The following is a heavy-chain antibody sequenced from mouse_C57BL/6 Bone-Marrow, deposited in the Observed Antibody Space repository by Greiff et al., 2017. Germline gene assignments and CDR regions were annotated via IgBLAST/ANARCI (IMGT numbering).Heavy chain of an antibody. CDR1: GFNINDYY. D-gene: IGHD1-1*01. CDR3: TRSLIYYGTNY. Sequence: VQLQQSGAELVKPGASVKLSCTASGFNINDYYIHWVKQRTDQGLEWIGRIGPEDGDTKYAPKLQDKATITSDKYSNTAYLQLSSLTSEDTAVYYCTRSLIYYGTNYWGQGTTLTVSS. CDR2: IGPEDGDT. J-gene: IGHJ2*01. V-gene: IGHV14-2*01.